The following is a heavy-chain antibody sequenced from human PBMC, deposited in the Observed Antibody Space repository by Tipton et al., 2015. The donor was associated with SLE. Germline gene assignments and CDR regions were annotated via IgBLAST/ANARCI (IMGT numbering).Heavy chain of an antibody. CDR1: GFTFSSYD. CDR3: AKSYGDSLDY. Sequence: SLRLSCAASGFTFSSYDMSWVRQAPGKGLEWVSAISGSGDSTYYADSVKGRFTISRDNSKNTLYLQMHSLRAEDTAVYYCAKSYGDSLDYWGQGTLVTVSS. J-gene: IGHJ4*02. D-gene: IGHD4-17*01. V-gene: IGHV3-23*01. CDR2: ISGSGDST.